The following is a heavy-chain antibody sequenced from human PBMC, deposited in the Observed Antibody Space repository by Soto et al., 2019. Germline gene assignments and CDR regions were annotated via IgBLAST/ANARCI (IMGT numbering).Heavy chain of an antibody. CDR2: TYYRSKWYN. V-gene: IGHV6-1*01. CDR1: GDSVSSNSAA. Sequence: SQTLSLTCAISGDSVSSNSAAWNWIRQSPSRGLEWLGRTYYRSKWYNDYAVSVKSRITINPDTSKNQFSLQLNSVTPEDTAVYYCARDKVRGPEHGLFYYYYGMDVWGQGTTVTAP. J-gene: IGHJ6*02. CDR3: ARDKVRGPEHGLFYYYYGMDV. D-gene: IGHD3-10*01.